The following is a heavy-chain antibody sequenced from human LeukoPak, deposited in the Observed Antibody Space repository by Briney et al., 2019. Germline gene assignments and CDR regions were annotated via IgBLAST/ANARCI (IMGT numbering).Heavy chain of an antibody. Sequence: PGGSLRLSCAASGFTFSSYAMSWVRQAPGTGLEWVSAISGSGGSAYYADSVKGRFTISRDNSKNTLYLQMNSLRAEDTAVYYCAKADPNSSSWYRRFDYWGQGTLVTVSS. CDR2: ISGSGGSA. V-gene: IGHV3-23*01. CDR1: GFTFSSYA. CDR3: AKADPNSSSWYRRFDY. D-gene: IGHD6-13*01. J-gene: IGHJ4*02.